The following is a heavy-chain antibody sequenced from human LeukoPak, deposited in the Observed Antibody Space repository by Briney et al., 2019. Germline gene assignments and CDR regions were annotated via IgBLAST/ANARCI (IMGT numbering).Heavy chain of an antibody. CDR3: ARRWPLGYSYTYKYYFDY. Sequence: GGSLRLSCAASGFTFDDYAMHWVRQAPGKGLEWVSGISWNSGSIGYADSVKGRFTISRDNAKNSLYLQMNSLRAEDTALYYCARRWPLGYSYTYKYYFDYWGQGTLVTVSS. CDR2: ISWNSGSI. J-gene: IGHJ4*02. CDR1: GFTFDDYA. V-gene: IGHV3-9*01. D-gene: IGHD5-18*01.